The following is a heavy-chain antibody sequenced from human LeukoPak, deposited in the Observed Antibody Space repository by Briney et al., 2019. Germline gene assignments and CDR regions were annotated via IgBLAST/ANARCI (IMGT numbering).Heavy chain of an antibody. CDR1: AFTFSSYG. J-gene: IGHJ4*02. Sequence: PGGSLRLSCAASAFTFSSYGMHWVRQAPGKGLEWVAVIWYGGSNEYYADSVRGRFTISRDNSRNTLYLQMNSLRAEDTAVYYCARARSAADPYPFDSDFDYWGQGSLVTVSS. CDR2: IWYGGSNE. D-gene: IGHD6-13*01. V-gene: IGHV3-33*08. CDR3: ARARSAADPYPFDSDFDY.